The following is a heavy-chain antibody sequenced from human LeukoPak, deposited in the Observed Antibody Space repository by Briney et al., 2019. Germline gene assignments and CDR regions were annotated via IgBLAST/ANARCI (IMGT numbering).Heavy chain of an antibody. J-gene: IGHJ6*03. CDR2: IYYSGST. Sequence: SETLSLTCTVSGGSISSGDYYWSWIRQPPGKGLEWIGYIYYSGSTYYNPSLKSRVTISVDTSKNRFSLKLSSVTAADTAVYYCARALGGYYYMDVWGKGTTVTVSS. V-gene: IGHV4-30-4*08. CDR3: ARALGGYYYMDV. CDR1: GGSISSGDYY. D-gene: IGHD3-3*02.